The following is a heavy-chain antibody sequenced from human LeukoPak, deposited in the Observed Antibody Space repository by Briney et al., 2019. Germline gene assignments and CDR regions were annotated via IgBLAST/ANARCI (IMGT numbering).Heavy chain of an antibody. CDR3: ARGQWLVGYWFDP. Sequence: SETLSLTCTVSGGSISSYYWSWIRQPPGKGLEWIGYIYYSGSTNYNPSLKSRVTISVDTSKNQFSLKLSSVTAADTAVYYCARGQWLVGYWFDPWGQGTLVTVSS. CDR1: GGSISSYY. D-gene: IGHD6-19*01. J-gene: IGHJ5*02. CDR2: IYYSGST. V-gene: IGHV4-59*01.